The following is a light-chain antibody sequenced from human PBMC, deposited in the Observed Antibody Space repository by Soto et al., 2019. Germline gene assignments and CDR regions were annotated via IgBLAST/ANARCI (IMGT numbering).Light chain of an antibody. CDR1: QGISSW. J-gene: IGKJ1*01. V-gene: IGKV1-12*01. CDR3: QQSNSFPWT. Sequence: DIQLTQSPSSVSASVGDRVAITCRASQGISSWLAWYQQKPGKAPKLLIYATYTLQSGVPSRFSGSGAGTDFTLTINNLQPEDFATYYCQQSNSFPWTFGQGTKVDI. CDR2: ATY.